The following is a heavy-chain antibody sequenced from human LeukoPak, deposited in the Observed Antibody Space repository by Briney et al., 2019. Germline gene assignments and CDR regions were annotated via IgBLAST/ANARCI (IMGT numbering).Heavy chain of an antibody. Sequence: GRSLRLSCAASGFTFSDYGMHWVRQAPGKGLEWVAVISYDGSTKYYADSVKGQFTISRDNSKNTLYLQMNSLRAEDTAVYYCARGTTVESDYWGQGTLVTVSS. V-gene: IGHV3-30*03. CDR1: GFTFSDYG. D-gene: IGHD4-23*01. CDR2: ISYDGSTK. J-gene: IGHJ4*02. CDR3: ARGTTVESDY.